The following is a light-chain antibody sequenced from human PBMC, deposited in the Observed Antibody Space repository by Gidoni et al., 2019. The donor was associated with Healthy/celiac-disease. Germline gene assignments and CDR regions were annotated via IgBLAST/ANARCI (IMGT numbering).Light chain of an antibody. CDR1: QSVSSN. V-gene: IGKV3-15*01. CDR2: GAS. J-gene: IGKJ2*01. CDR3: QQYNNWPYT. Sequence: EIVLTQSPATLSVSPGARATLSCRSSQSVSSNFAWYQQKPGQAPRLLIYGASTRATGIPARFSGSGSGTEFTLTISSLLSEDFAVYYCQQYNNWPYTFGQGTKLEIK.